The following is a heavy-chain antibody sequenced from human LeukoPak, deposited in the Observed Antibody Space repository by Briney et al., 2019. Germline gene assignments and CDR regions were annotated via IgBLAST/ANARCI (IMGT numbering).Heavy chain of an antibody. CDR1: GFTFSTYA. CDR2: ISASGVTT. V-gene: IGHV3-23*01. J-gene: IGHJ4*02. CDR3: VKGPAAMSN. Sequence: GGSLRLSCAASGFTFSTYAMSWVRQAPGKGLERVSDISASGVTTSYAEYAKGRFIISRDNSKDTLYLQMNSLRAEDTAIYYCVKGPAAMSNWGQGTLVTVSS. D-gene: IGHD6-13*01.